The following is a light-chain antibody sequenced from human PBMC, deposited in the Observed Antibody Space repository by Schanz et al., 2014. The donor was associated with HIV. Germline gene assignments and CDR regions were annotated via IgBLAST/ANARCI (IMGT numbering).Light chain of an antibody. CDR3: AAWDDSLSGWV. V-gene: IGLV2-11*01. CDR2: EVS. Sequence: QSVLTQPPSVSAAPGQRVTISCTGTSSDVGGYNYVSWYQQHPGKAPKLMISEVSKRPSGVPDRFSGSKSGTSASLAISGLRSEDEADYYCAAWDDSLSGWVFGGGTKLTVL. J-gene: IGLJ3*02. CDR1: SSDVGGYNY.